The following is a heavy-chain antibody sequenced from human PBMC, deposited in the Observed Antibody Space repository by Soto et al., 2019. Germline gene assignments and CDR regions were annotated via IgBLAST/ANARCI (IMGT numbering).Heavy chain of an antibody. CDR3: ARDREQQLVLGYYYYYMDV. J-gene: IGHJ6*03. Sequence: GSLRLSCAASGFTFSSYSMNWVRQAPGKGLEWVSSISSSSSYIYYADSVKGRFTISRDNAKNSLYLQMNSLRAEDTAVYYCARDREQQLVLGYYYYYMDVWGKGTTVTVSS. CDR2: ISSSSSYI. CDR1: GFTFSSYS. V-gene: IGHV3-21*01. D-gene: IGHD6-13*01.